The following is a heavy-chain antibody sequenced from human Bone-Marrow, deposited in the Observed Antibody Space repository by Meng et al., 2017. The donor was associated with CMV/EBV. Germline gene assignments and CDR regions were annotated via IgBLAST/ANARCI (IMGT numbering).Heavy chain of an antibody. V-gene: IGHV3-23*01. J-gene: IGHJ2*01. Sequence: LSCAASGFTFRCFDMGWVRQAPGKGLEWVSSIGGDGGTTYAASAKGRFTFSRDNSKNTLYLEMNSLRAEDTALYYCAKVMRSWYFDLWGRGTLVTVSS. CDR3: AKVMRSWYFDL. CDR2: IGGDGGTT. CDR1: GFTFRCFD. D-gene: IGHD3-16*01.